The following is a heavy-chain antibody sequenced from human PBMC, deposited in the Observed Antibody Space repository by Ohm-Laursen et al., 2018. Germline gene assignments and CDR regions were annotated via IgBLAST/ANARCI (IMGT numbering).Heavy chain of an antibody. V-gene: IGHV4-34*01. Sequence: TDTLSLPCDVFGGSFSGYYWSWIPQPPGKGLQGIGEITHRGSTGYNPSLKSLMTILVDTSKNQFPLKLRSVNAADTAVYYCARGGKRGGYYYYYGMDVWGQGTTVTVSS. D-gene: IGHD1-14*01. CDR1: GGSFSGYY. CDR2: ITHRGST. CDR3: ARGGKRGGYYYYYGMDV. J-gene: IGHJ6*02.